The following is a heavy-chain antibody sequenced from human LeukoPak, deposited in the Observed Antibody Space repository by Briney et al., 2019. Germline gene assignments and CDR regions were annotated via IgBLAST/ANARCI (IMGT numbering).Heavy chain of an antibody. CDR2: INSDGGST. Sequence: GRSLRLSCAASGFXFSSYSMHWVRQAPGKGLVWVSRINSDGGSTSYADSVKGRFTISRDNAKNTLYLQMNSLRAEDTGLYYCAIIESHSRSWYHGCYWGQGALVTVSS. J-gene: IGHJ4*02. CDR3: AIIESHSRSWYHGCY. V-gene: IGHV3-74*01. D-gene: IGHD6-13*01. CDR1: GFXFSSYS.